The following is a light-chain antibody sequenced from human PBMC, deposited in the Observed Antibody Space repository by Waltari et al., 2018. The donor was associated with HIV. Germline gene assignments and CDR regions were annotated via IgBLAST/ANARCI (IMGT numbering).Light chain of an antibody. V-gene: IGLV1-51*02. J-gene: IGLJ3*02. CDR1: RSNIGVAS. Sequence: QSMFTQPPSVSAAPGQTVTISCSGRRSNIGVASVSWFPPLPGAAPKPPIYENYKRPAGMPDRFSGSKSGTSATLAITGLQTGDEAVYYCGAWDTYLQTLVFGGGTKLAVL. CDR2: ENY. CDR3: GAWDTYLQTLV.